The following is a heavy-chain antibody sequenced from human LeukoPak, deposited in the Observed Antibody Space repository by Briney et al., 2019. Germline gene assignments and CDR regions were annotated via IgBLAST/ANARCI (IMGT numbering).Heavy chain of an antibody. J-gene: IGHJ4*02. V-gene: IGHV4-39*01. D-gene: IGHD2-15*01. CDR2: IYFTGST. Sequence: SETLSLTCTVSGGSISSNNYYWGWIRQPPGKGLEWIGNIYFTGSTYYSPSLKSRVTISVHTSKNQFSLKLNSVTAADTAVYYCARQACSGGSCNDYWGQGTLVTVSS. CDR1: GGSISSNNYY. CDR3: ARQACSGGSCNDY.